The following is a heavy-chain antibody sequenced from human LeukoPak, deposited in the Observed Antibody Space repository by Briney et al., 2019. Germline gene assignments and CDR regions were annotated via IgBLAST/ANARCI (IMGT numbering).Heavy chain of an antibody. CDR3: AKDLSGITIFGVVIIPDAFDI. D-gene: IGHD3-3*01. CDR1: GFTFSSYA. CDR2: ISGIGGST. V-gene: IGHV3-23*01. J-gene: IGHJ3*02. Sequence: GGSLRLSCAASGFTFSSYAMSWVRQAPGKGLEWVSAISGIGGSTYYADSMKGRFTISRDNSKNTLYLQMNSLRAEDTAVYYCAKDLSGITIFGVVIIPDAFDIWGQGTMVTVSS.